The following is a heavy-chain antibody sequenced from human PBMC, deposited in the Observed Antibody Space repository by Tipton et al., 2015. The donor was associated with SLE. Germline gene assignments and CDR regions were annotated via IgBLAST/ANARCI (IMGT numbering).Heavy chain of an antibody. J-gene: IGHJ4*02. CDR2: IYSGGST. CDR3: AREYYYALNY. V-gene: IGHV3-53*01. CDR1: GFTFSSYW. Sequence: SLRLSCAASGFTFSSYWMSWVRQAPGKGLEWVSVIYSGGSTYYADSVKGRFTISRDNSKNTLYLQMNSLRAEDTAVYYCAREYYYALNYWGQGTLVTVSS. D-gene: IGHD3-10*01.